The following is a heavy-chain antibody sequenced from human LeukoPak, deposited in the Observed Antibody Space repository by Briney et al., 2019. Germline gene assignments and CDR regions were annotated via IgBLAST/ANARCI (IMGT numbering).Heavy chain of an antibody. CDR1: GFTFSSYG. V-gene: IGHV3-23*01. J-gene: IGHJ4*02. CDR2: ISGSGGST. CDR3: ANHPGIYYHGSGNFDY. D-gene: IGHD3-10*01. Sequence: GGSLRLSCAASGFTFSSYGMSWVRQAPGKGLEWVSAISGSGGSTYYADSVKGRFTISRDNSKNTLYLQMNSLRAEDTAVYYCANHPGIYYHGSGNFDYWGQGTLVTVSS.